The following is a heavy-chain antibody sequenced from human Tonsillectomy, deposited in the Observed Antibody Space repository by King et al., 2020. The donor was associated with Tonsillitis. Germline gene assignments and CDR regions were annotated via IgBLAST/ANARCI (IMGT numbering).Heavy chain of an antibody. CDR2: MYYSGST. D-gene: IGHD3-22*01. Sequence: QLQESGPGLVKPSETLSLTCTVSGGSISIYYWSWIRQPPGKGLEWIGYMYYSGSTDYNPSLKSRVATSVDTSKNQLSLKLSSVTAADTAVYYCARMPRGYASSGYFPNWYFDLWGRGTLVTVSS. V-gene: IGHV4-59*01. CDR1: GGSISIYY. CDR3: ARMPRGYASSGYFPNWYFDL. J-gene: IGHJ2*01.